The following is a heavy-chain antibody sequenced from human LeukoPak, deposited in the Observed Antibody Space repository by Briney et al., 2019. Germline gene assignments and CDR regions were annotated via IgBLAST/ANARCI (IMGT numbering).Heavy chain of an antibody. Sequence: GGSLRLSCAASGFTFSSYSMNWVRQAPGKRLEWVSYISSSSSTIYYADSVKGRFTISRDNAKNSLYLQMNSLRAEDTAVYYCAKYGDYAFGYWGQGTLVTVSS. CDR2: ISSSSSTI. D-gene: IGHD4-17*01. J-gene: IGHJ4*02. CDR1: GFTFSSYS. V-gene: IGHV3-48*01. CDR3: AKYGDYAFGY.